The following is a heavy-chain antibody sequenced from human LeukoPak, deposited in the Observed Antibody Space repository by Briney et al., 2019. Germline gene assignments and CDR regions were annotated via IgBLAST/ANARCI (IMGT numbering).Heavy chain of an antibody. Sequence: SVKVSCKASGYTFTSYYMHWVRQAPGQGLEWMGGIIPIFGTANYAQKFQGRVTITADESTSTAYMELSSLRSEDTAVYYCTAMADRYYYYYMDVWGKGTTVTVSS. CDR2: IIPIFGTA. D-gene: IGHD5-18*01. V-gene: IGHV1-69*13. J-gene: IGHJ6*03. CDR3: TAMADRYYYYYMDV. CDR1: GYTFTSYY.